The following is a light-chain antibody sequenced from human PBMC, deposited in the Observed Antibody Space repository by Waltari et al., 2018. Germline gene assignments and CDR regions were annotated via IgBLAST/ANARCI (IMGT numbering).Light chain of an antibody. CDR2: RDS. CDR1: PSHIGNNY. Sequence: QSVLTQSPSASGTPGPSVALSCSVAPSHIGNNYVSWYQQLPGTAPKLLIYRDSQRPSGVPDRFSGSKSGTSASLAISGLRSEDEADYYCVTWDDSLGGYYVFGTGTKVTVL. CDR3: VTWDDSLGGYYV. J-gene: IGLJ1*01. V-gene: IGLV1-47*01.